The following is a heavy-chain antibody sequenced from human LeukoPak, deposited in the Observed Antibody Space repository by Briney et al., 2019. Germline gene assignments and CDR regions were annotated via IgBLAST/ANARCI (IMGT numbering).Heavy chain of an antibody. CDR3: AKDSSPWDWNYFDY. CDR2: ISWNSGSI. D-gene: IGHD3/OR15-3a*01. V-gene: IGHV3-9*03. J-gene: IGHJ4*02. Sequence: GGSLRLSCAASGFTFDDYAMHWVRQAPGKGLEWVSGISWNSGSIGYADSVKGRFTISRDNAKNSLYLQMNSLRAEDMALYYCAKDSSPWDWNYFDYWGQGTLVTVPS. CDR1: GFTFDDYA.